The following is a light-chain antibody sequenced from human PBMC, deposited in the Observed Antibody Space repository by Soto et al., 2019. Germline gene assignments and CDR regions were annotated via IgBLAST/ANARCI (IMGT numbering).Light chain of an antibody. V-gene: IGLV1-47*01. CDR1: SSNIGSAY. CDR2: RNN. CDR3: AAWDDSLVV. Sequence: QLVLTQPPSASGTPGQTVTISCSGISSNIGSAYIYWYQHLPGTAPKLLIYRNNQRPSGVPDRFSASKSGTSASLAISGLRSEDDADYYCAAWDDSLVVFGGGTKLTVL. J-gene: IGLJ2*01.